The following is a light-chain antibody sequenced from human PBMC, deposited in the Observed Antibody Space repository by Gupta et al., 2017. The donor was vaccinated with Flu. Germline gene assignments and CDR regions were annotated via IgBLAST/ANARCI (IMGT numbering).Light chain of an antibody. V-gene: IGLV1-40*01. CDR3: QSYDSSLNGYV. CDR2: DSK. CDR1: NPNTGAGFD. J-gene: IGLJ1*01. Sequence: QSVLAQPPSVFGAPGQRVTISCTRTNPNTGAGFDVHWYQHLPGTAPKLLIYDSKNRRSGVPARFSGSKSAASASLAITGLQAEDEADYYCQSYDSSLNGYVFGTGTKVTVL.